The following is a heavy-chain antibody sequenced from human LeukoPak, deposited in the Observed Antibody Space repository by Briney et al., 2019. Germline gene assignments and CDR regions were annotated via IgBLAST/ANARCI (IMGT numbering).Heavy chain of an antibody. D-gene: IGHD5-12*01. J-gene: IGHJ4*02. CDR1: GGTFNRNA. CDR3: EIYTGYDSF. V-gene: IGHV1-8*01. Sequence: ASVKVSCKASGGTFNRNAINWVRQATGQGLEWMGWMNPNSGNTGYAQKFQGRVTMTRNTSISTAYMELSSLRSEDTAVYYCEIYTGYDSFWGQGTLVTVSS. CDR2: MNPNSGNT.